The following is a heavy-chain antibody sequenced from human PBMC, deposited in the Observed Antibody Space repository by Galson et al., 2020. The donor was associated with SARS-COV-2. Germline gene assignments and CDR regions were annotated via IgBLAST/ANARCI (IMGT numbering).Heavy chain of an antibody. CDR2: IDWDDDK. Sequence: SGPTLVKPTQTLTLTCSFSGFSLTTNGMRVTWIPQPPGKALAWLTRIDWDDDKFYNTSLKTRLTISKDTSENQVVLTMTNMDPVDTATYYCARSPLYGSGYDYWGQGILVTGSS. CDR3: ARSPLYGSGYDY. CDR1: GFSLTTNGMR. D-gene: IGHD6-19*01. J-gene: IGHJ4*02. V-gene: IGHV2-70*04.